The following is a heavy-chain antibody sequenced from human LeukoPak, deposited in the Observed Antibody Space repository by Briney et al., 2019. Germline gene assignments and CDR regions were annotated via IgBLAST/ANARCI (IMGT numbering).Heavy chain of an antibody. CDR1: GFTFSSYE. CDR3: AELGITMIGGV. V-gene: IGHV3-48*03. Sequence: GGSLRLSCAASGFTFSSYEMNWVRQAPGKGLEWVSYISSSGSTIYYADSVKGRFTISRDNAKNSLYLQMNSLRAEDTAVYYCAELGITMIGGVWGKGTTVTVSS. J-gene: IGHJ6*04. D-gene: IGHD3-10*02. CDR2: ISSSGSTI.